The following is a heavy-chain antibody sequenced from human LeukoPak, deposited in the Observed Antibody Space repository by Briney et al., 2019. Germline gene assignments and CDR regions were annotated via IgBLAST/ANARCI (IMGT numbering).Heavy chain of an antibody. V-gene: IGHV4-34*01. D-gene: IGHD2-21*02. CDR2: INHSGST. J-gene: IGHJ3*02. CDR3: ARVVVVTARDCFDI. CDR1: GGSFSGYY. Sequence: SETLSLTCAVYGGSFSGYYWIWIRQPPGKGLEWIGEINHSGSTKYNPSLKSRVIISVDTSKNQFSLKLSSVTAADTAVYYCARVVVVTARDCFDIWGQGTMVTVSS.